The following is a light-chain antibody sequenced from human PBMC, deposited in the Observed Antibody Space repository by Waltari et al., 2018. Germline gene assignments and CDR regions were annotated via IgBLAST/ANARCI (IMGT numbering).Light chain of an antibody. V-gene: IGLV3-21*02. Sequence: SYVLTQSPSVSVAPGQTTRIICGGNNIGSKAVQWYQQKPGQAPVLVVYDDRDRPSGIPERFSGSNSGNTATLTISGVAAGDEADYYCQVWDTSNDHVVFGGGTKLTVL. J-gene: IGLJ2*01. CDR2: DDR. CDR1: NIGSKA. CDR3: QVWDTSNDHVV.